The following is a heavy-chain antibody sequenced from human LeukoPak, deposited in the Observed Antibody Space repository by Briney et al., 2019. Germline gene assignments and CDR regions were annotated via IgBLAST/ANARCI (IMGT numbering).Heavy chain of an antibody. Sequence: ASVKVSCKASGYTFTGYYMHWVRQAPGQGLEWMGWINPNSGGTNYAQKFQGRVTMTRDTSISTAYMELSRLRSEDTAVYFCASPLRTLGARGAFDIWGQGTLVTVSS. CDR2: INPNSGGT. CDR3: ASPLRTLGARGAFDI. V-gene: IGHV1-2*02. CDR1: GYTFTGYY. D-gene: IGHD1-26*01. J-gene: IGHJ3*02.